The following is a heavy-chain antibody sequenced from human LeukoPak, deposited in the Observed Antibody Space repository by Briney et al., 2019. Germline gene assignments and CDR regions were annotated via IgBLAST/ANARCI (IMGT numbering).Heavy chain of an antibody. CDR2: ISSTGGTI. CDR1: GFTFSTNS. CDR3: ARGESAAGDASEFAY. V-gene: IGHV3-48*04. D-gene: IGHD6-13*01. Sequence: GGSLRLSCAASGFTFSTNSMNWVRQAPGKGLEWVSYISSTGGTIYYADSVKGRFTISRDNAKNSLYLHMNSLRAEDTAVYYCARGESAAGDASEFAYWGQGILVTVSS. J-gene: IGHJ4*02.